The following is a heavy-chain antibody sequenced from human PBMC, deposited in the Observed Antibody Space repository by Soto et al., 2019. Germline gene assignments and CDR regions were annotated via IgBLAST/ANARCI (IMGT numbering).Heavy chain of an antibody. D-gene: IGHD2-15*01. J-gene: IGHJ5*02. Sequence: QVQLVQSGAEVKKPGSSVKVSCKASGGTFSSYTINWVRQAPGQGLEWMGRINPILGTANYAQKFQGRVTLTADESNSTAYMELSSLRSEETAVYYCARSYWSGGTGFHDWFDPWGQGTLVTVSS. CDR2: INPILGTA. CDR1: GGTFSSYT. V-gene: IGHV1-69*01. CDR3: ARSYWSGGTGFHDWFDP.